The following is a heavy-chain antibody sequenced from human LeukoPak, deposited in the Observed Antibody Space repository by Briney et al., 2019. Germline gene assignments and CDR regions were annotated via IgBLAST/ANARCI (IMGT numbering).Heavy chain of an antibody. CDR2: IYTSGST. Sequence: TASETLSLTCTVSGYSISSGSYYWSWIRQPAGKGLEWIGRIYTSGSTNYNPSLKSRVTISVDTSKNQFSLKLSSVTAADTAVYYCARGTDYYDSSGYSMFDPWGQGTLVTVSS. CDR1: GYSISSGSYY. D-gene: IGHD3-22*01. V-gene: IGHV4-61*02. CDR3: ARGTDYYDSSGYSMFDP. J-gene: IGHJ5*02.